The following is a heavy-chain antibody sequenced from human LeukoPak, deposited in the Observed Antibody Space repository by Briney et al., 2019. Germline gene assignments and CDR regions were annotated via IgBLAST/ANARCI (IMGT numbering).Heavy chain of an antibody. D-gene: IGHD5-18*01. CDR2: INHSGST. J-gene: IGHJ4*02. CDR3: ARWLYSDTAMVYYFDY. Sequence: SETLSLTCAVYGGSFGGYYWSWIRQPPGKGLEWIGEINHSGSTNYNPSLKSRVTISVDTSKNQFSLKLSSVTAADTAVYYCARWLYSDTAMVYYFDYWGQGTLVTVSS. CDR1: GGSFGGYY. V-gene: IGHV4-34*01.